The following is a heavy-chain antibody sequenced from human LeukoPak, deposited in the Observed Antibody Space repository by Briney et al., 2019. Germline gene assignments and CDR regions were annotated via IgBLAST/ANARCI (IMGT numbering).Heavy chain of an antibody. V-gene: IGHV4-38-2*01. CDR1: GYSISSGYY. J-gene: IGHJ4*02. CDR2: IYHSGST. Sequence: SETLSLTCAVSGYSISSGYYWGWIRQPPGKGLEWIGGIYHSGSTYYNPSLKSRVTISVDTSKNQFSLKLSSVTAADTAVYYCARGPLRYYFDYWGQGTLVTVSS. CDR3: ARGPLRYYFDY.